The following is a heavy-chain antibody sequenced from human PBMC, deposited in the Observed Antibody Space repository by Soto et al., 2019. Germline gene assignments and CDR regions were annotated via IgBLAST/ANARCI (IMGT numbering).Heavy chain of an antibody. V-gene: IGHV3-11*01. Sequence: GGSLRLSXVASGFNFSDYYMSWIRQTPGTGLEWLSYMSSSGESIYYSDSVKGRFTVSRDTAKKSLFLQMNSLRAEDAAIYFCARGVRLHFDIWGQGTLVTVSS. D-gene: IGHD4-17*01. CDR1: GFNFSDYY. J-gene: IGHJ4*02. CDR3: ARGVRLHFDI. CDR2: MSSSGESI.